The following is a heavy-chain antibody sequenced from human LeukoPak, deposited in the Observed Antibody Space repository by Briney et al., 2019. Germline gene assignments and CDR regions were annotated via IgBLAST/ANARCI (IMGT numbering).Heavy chain of an antibody. CDR2: VSYDGPNK. V-gene: IGHV3-30*04. CDR3: ARGLRIAVAGNIDY. Sequence: GGSLRLSCAASAFTFSTYSMHWVRQAPGKGLEWVAAVSYDGPNKNYADSVRGRFTVSRDNSKNTLYLQMNSLRAEDTAVYYCARGLRIAVAGNIDYWGQGTLVTVSS. D-gene: IGHD6-19*01. J-gene: IGHJ4*02. CDR1: AFTFSTYS.